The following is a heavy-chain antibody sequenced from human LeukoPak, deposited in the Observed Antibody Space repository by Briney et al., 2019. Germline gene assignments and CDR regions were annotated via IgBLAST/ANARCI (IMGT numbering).Heavy chain of an antibody. CDR1: GGTFSSYA. V-gene: IGHV1-69*13. CDR2: IIPISTTA. J-gene: IGHJ4*02. Sequence: SVKVSCKASGGTFSSYAISWVRQAPGQGPEWMGGIIPISTTANYAQKFQGRVTITSDEFTRTAYMEVYSLKCEDTAVYYCTIGPFCGVDCYAVDYWGQGTLATVSS. CDR3: TIGPFCGVDCYAVDY. D-gene: IGHD2-21*02.